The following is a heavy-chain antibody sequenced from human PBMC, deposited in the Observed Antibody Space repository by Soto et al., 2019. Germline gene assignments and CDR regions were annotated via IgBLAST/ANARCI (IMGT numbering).Heavy chain of an antibody. J-gene: IGHJ6*03. CDR2: IRSKAYGGTT. Sequence: GGSLRLSCSISGFTFGDYTMSWFRQAPGKGLEWVGFIRSKAYGGTTEYAASVKGRFTISRDDSKSIAYLQMNSLKTEDTAVYYCTSPRGSLLEDSLYYMDVWGKGTTVTVSS. V-gene: IGHV3-49*03. CDR3: TSPRGSLLEDSLYYMDV. D-gene: IGHD2-15*01. CDR1: GFTFGDYT.